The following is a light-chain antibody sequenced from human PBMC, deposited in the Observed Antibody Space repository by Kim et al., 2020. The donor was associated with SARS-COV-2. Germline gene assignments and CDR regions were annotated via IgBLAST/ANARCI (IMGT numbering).Light chain of an antibody. Sequence: PGKSVTISCTGTSSDVGGYNYVSWYQQHPGKAPKLMIYDVSKRPSGVPDRFSGSKSGNTASLTISGLQAEDEADYYCCSYAGSYVFGTGTKVTVL. CDR1: SSDVGGYNY. CDR2: DVS. J-gene: IGLJ1*01. CDR3: CSYAGSYV. V-gene: IGLV2-11*01.